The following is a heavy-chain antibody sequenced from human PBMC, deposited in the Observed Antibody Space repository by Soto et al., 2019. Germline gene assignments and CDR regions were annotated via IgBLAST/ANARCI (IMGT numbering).Heavy chain of an antibody. CDR2: MYWDDDK. D-gene: IGHD3-10*02. J-gene: IGHJ5*02. CDR3: AHYVSTSPADGFDP. Sequence: QITLKESGPTLVKPTQTLTLTCTFSGLSLSTSGEAVGWIRQPPGKALEWLALMYWDDDKSYNPTLTTRLTITTDTSKNQVGLTLTNMDPVDTATYYWAHYVSTSPADGFDPRGQGILVTVSS. V-gene: IGHV2-5*02. CDR1: GLSLSTSGEA.